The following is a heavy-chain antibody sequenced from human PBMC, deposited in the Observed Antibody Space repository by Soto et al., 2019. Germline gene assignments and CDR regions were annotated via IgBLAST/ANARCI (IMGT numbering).Heavy chain of an antibody. V-gene: IGHV3-30-3*01. Sequence: QVQLVESGGGVVQPGRSLRLSCAASGFTFSSYAMHWVRQAPGKGLEWVAVISYDGSNKYYADSVKGRFTISRDNSKNTLYLQMNSLRAEDTAVYYCAREITSPPYYSSEDYYGMDVW. CDR2: ISYDGSNK. CDR3: AREITSPPYYSSEDYYGMDV. D-gene: IGHD3-22*01. CDR1: GFTFSSYA. J-gene: IGHJ6*01.